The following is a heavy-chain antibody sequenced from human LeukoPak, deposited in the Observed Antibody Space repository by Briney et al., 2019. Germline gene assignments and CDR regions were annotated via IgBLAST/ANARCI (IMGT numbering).Heavy chain of an antibody. CDR1: GGSFSGYY. V-gene: IGHV4-34*01. CDR2: INHSGST. D-gene: IGHD2-2*01. J-gene: IGHJ6*03. Sequence: PSETLSLTCAVYGGSFSGYYWSWIRQPPGKGLEWIGEINHSGSTNYNPSLKSRVTISVDTSKNQFSLKLSSVTAADTALYYCARGTSIVVVPAHMDVWGKGTTVTVSS. CDR3: ARGTSIVVVPAHMDV.